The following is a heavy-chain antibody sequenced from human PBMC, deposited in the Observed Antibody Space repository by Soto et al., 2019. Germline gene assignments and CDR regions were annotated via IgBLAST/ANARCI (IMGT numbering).Heavy chain of an antibody. CDR2: ISAYNGNT. V-gene: IGHV1-18*01. J-gene: IGHJ3*02. Sequence: ASVKVSCKASGYTFTSYGISWVRQAPGQGLEWMGWISAYNGNTNYAQKLQGRVTMTTDTSTSTAYMELRSLRSDDTAVYYCASWWDDSSEADKNAFDIWGQGTMVTVSS. CDR3: ASWWDDSSEADKNAFDI. D-gene: IGHD3-22*01. CDR1: GYTFTSYG.